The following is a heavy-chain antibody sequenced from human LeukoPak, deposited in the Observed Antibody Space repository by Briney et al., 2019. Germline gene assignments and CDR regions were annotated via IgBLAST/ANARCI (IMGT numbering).Heavy chain of an antibody. Sequence: GASVKVSCKASGYTFTGYYMHWVRQAPGQGLEWMGWITPNSGGTNYAQKFQGRVTMTSDTSTSTAYMELSRLRSNDPAVYYCARYLRYSSGFRSPSDAYYFDYWGQGTLVTVSS. CDR3: ARYLRYSSGFRSPSDAYYFDY. V-gene: IGHV1-2*02. J-gene: IGHJ4*02. CDR2: ITPNSGGT. CDR1: GYTFTGYY. D-gene: IGHD6-19*01.